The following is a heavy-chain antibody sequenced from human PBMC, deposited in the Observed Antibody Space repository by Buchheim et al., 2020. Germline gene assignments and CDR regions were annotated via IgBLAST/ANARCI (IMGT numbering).Heavy chain of an antibody. CDR3: ARGWFGDY. J-gene: IGHJ4*02. D-gene: IGHD3-10*01. Sequence: VELVQSGTEVKKPGTSVKLSSKGSGYIFTSFTMHWVRQAPGQGPEWMGWINPGSEKTKYSQKFHDRITITRDIAADTAYMELSGLRAEDTAVYFCARGWFGDYWSQGTL. CDR2: INPGSEKT. V-gene: IGHV1-3*01. CDR1: GYIFTSFT.